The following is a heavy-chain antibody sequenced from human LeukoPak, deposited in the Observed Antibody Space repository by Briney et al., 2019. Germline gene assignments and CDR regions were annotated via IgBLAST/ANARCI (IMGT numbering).Heavy chain of an antibody. CDR3: ARGTVVVAATKFDY. V-gene: IGHV4-34*01. CDR1: GGSFRGYY. Sequence: SETLSLTCAVYGGSFRGYYWSWIRQPPGKGLEWIGEINHSGSTNYNPSLKSRVTISVDTSKNQFSLKLSSVTAADTAVYYCARGTVVVAATKFDYWGQGTLVTVSS. D-gene: IGHD2-15*01. CDR2: INHSGST. J-gene: IGHJ4*02.